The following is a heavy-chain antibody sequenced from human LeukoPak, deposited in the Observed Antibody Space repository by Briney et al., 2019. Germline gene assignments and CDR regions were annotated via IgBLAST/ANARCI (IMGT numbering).Heavy chain of an antibody. CDR3: ARLGTITMVRGVRKSYYYYMDV. D-gene: IGHD3-10*01. J-gene: IGHJ6*03. Sequence: SETLSLTCTVSGGSISSYYWSWIRQPPGKGLEWIGYIYYSGSTNYNPSLKSRVTISVDTSKNQFSLKLSSVTAADTAVYYCARLGTITMVRGVRKSYYYYMDVWGKGTTVTISS. CDR1: GGSISSYY. V-gene: IGHV4-59*01. CDR2: IYYSGST.